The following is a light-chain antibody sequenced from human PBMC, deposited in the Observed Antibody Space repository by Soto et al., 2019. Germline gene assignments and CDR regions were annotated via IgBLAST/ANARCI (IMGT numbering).Light chain of an antibody. CDR1: WYNIGKNL. V-gene: IGLV1-47*01. Sequence: QSVLTQPPSASGTPGQTVTISCSGGWYNIGKNLGYWYQHLPGTAPKLLIYKTDQRPSGVPDRFSGSKSGSSASLAVSGLRSEDEAVHYCAAWDDSLRAWVFGGGTKLTVL. CDR2: KTD. CDR3: AAWDDSLRAWV. J-gene: IGLJ3*02.